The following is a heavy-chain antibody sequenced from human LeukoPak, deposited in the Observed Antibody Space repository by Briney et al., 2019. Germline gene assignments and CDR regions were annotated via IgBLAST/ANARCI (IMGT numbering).Heavy chain of an antibody. Sequence: GASVKVSCKASGGTFSSYAISWVRQAPGQGLEWMGGIIPIFGTANYAQKFQGRVTITADKSTSTAYMELSSLRSEDTAVYYCARGRGIESYSSSWYFDYWGQGTLVTVSS. CDR1: GGTFSSYA. J-gene: IGHJ4*02. CDR2: IIPIFGTA. CDR3: ARGRGIESYSSSWYFDY. V-gene: IGHV1-69*06. D-gene: IGHD6-13*01.